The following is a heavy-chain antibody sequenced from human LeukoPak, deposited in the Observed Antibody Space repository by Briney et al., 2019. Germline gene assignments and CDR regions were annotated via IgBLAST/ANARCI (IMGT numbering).Heavy chain of an antibody. J-gene: IGHJ4*02. CDR3: ARDLYYDFWSGYYTRLDY. CDR2: ISYDGSNK. Sequence: PGRSLTLSCAASGFTFSSYAMHWVRQAPGKGLEWVAVISYDGSNKYYTDSVKGRFTISRDNSKNTLYLQMNSLRAEDTAVYYCARDLYYDFWSGYYTRLDYWGQGTLVTVSS. D-gene: IGHD3-3*01. CDR1: GFTFSSYA. V-gene: IGHV3-30*04.